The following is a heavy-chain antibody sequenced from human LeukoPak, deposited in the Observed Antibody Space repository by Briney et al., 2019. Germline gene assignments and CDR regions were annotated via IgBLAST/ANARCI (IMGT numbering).Heavy chain of an antibody. D-gene: IGHD6-13*01. CDR2: IYPDDSDT. V-gene: IGHV5-51*01. CDR3: ATYILHSSTVVKGAFDI. J-gene: IGHJ3*02. Sequence: GESLKISCKGSRDSFTDHWIGWARQMPGKGLEWMGIIYPDDSDTRYSPSFQGQVTISADKSIKTAYLQWSSLKASDSAMYYCATYILHSSTVVKGAFDIWGQGTMVTVSS. CDR1: RDSFTDHW.